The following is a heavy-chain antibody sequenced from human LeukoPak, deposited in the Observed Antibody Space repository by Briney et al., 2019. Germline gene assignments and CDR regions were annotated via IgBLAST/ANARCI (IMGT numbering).Heavy chain of an antibody. CDR1: GYTFTGYY. CDR3: AREEGEAAGPSY. Sequence: ASVKVSCKASGYTFTGYYMHWVRQAPGQGLEWMGWINPNSGGTNYAQKFQGRVTVTRDTSISTAYMELSRLRSDDTAVYYCAREEGEAAGPSYWGQGTLVTVSS. D-gene: IGHD6-13*01. V-gene: IGHV1-2*02. J-gene: IGHJ4*02. CDR2: INPNSGGT.